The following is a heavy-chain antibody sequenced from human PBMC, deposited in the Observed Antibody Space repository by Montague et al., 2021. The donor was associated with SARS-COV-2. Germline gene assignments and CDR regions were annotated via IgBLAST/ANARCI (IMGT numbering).Heavy chain of an antibody. V-gene: IGHV4-39*01. CDR1: GGSISSRPYY. CDR2: IYYSGST. Sequence: SETLSLTCTVSGGSISSRPYYWGWMRTPPGKGLEWIGSIYYSGSTYYNPSLKSRVTISLDTSKNQFSLKLSSVTAADMAVYYCARWADSYYSSGHLDPWGQGVTVTVSS. J-gene: IGHJ6*02. D-gene: IGHD3-22*01. CDR3: ARWADSYYSSGHLDP.